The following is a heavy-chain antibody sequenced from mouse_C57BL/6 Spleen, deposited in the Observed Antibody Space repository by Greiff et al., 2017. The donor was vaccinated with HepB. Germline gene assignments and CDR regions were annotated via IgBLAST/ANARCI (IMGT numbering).Heavy chain of an antibody. Sequence: EVHLVESGGGLVKPGGSLKLSCAASGFTFSDYGMHWVRQAPEKGLEWVAYISSGSSTIYYADTLKGRITISRDNAKNTRFLQMTSLRSEDAAVYYCAKKVHYYGNYFDYWGQGTTLTVSS. CDR3: AKKVHYYGNYFDY. J-gene: IGHJ2*01. D-gene: IGHD2-1*01. CDR2: ISSGSSTI. V-gene: IGHV5-17*01. CDR1: GFTFSDYG.